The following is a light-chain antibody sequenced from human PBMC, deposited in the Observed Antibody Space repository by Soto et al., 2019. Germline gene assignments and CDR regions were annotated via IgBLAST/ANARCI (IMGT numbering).Light chain of an antibody. CDR3: QSYDSSRSVV. V-gene: IGLV1-40*01. Sequence: QSVLPQPPSVSGAPGQGVTISCTGSSSNIGAGYDVHWYQQLPGTAAKLLIYGNSNRPSGVPDRFSGAKSGTSASLAITGLQAEDEADYYCQSYDSSRSVVFGGGTKRTVL. CDR2: GNS. CDR1: SSNIGAGYD. J-gene: IGLJ2*01.